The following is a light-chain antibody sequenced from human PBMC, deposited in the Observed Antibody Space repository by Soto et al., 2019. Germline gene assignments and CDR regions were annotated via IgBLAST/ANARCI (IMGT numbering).Light chain of an antibody. CDR3: QQYNGWPIT. CDR1: QSVSSL. J-gene: IGKJ5*01. CDR2: GAS. V-gene: IGKV3-15*01. Sequence: EVVMTQSPATLSLSPGERATLSCRSSQSVSSLLAWYQQKPGQAPRLLIYGASTRATGFPARFSGSGSGTEFTLTISSLQSEDFAVYYCQQYNGWPITFGQGTRLEIK.